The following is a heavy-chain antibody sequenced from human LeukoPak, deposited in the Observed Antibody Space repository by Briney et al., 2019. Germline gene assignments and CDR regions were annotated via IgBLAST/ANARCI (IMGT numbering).Heavy chain of an antibody. CDR2: IYTSGNT. J-gene: IGHJ4*02. D-gene: IGHD2-2*01. CDR1: GGSINSGSYYY. CDR3: ASEFAM. Sequence: SETLSLTCTVSGGSINSGSYYYWSWIRQPAGKGLEWIGRIYTSGNTNYNPSLKSRATISIDTSKNQVSLKLSSVTAADTAVYYCASEFAMWGQGTLVTVSS. V-gene: IGHV4-61*02.